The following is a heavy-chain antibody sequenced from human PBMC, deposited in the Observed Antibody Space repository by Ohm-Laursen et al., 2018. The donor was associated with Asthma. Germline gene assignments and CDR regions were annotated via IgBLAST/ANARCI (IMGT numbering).Heavy chain of an antibody. V-gene: IGHV3-21*01. J-gene: IGHJ1*01. CDR1: GYTFRRYS. CDR2: ISTASTFI. D-gene: IGHD1-26*01. Sequence: SLRLSCSASGYTFRRYSIHWVRQAPGKGLERVASISTASTFIYYADSVRGRFTTSRDNANDLVYLQMHDLRAEDTALYYCARIGPEWELPGREYSVHHWGQGTLVTVSS. CDR3: ARIGPEWELPGREYSVHH.